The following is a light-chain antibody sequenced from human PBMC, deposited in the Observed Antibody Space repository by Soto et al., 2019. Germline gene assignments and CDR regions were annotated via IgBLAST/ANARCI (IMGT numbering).Light chain of an antibody. CDR3: SSYTSTSTLV. Sequence: QSALTQPASVSGSPGQSINISCSGTSSDVGGYNSVSWYQQHPGKVPKLMIYDVSNRPSGVSNRFSGSKSGNTASLTISGLQAEDEADYYCSSYTSTSTLVFGGGTKLTVL. J-gene: IGLJ2*01. CDR1: SSDVGGYNS. V-gene: IGLV2-14*01. CDR2: DVS.